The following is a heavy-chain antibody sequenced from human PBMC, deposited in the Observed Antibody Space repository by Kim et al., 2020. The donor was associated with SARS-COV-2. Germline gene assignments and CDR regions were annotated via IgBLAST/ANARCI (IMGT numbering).Heavy chain of an antibody. CDR3: AKDKLSGSYYGHFDY. Sequence: GGSLRLSCAASGFTFSSYAMSWVRQAPGKGLEWVSAISGSGGSTYYADSVKGRFTISRDNSKNTLYLQMNSLRAEDTAVYYCAKDKLSGSYYGHFDYWGQGTLVTVSS. D-gene: IGHD1-26*01. CDR1: GFTFSSYA. J-gene: IGHJ4*02. V-gene: IGHV3-23*01. CDR2: ISGSGGST.